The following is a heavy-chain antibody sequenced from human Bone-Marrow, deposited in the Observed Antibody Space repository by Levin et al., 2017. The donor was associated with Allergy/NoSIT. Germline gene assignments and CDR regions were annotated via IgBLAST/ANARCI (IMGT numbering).Heavy chain of an antibody. J-gene: IGHJ4*02. D-gene: IGHD5-12*01. V-gene: IGHV3-21*01. CDR1: GFTLSSYN. CDR3: LRLAYSAYERTGGLDL. CDR2: ISPNSDFI. Sequence: GGSLRLSCTASGFTLSSYNMDWVRQTPGKGLEWVSSISPNSDFIYYAGSLGGRFTISRDNAKNSLFLEMYSLRPEDTAIYYWLRLAYSAYERTGGLDLWGQGTLATVSS.